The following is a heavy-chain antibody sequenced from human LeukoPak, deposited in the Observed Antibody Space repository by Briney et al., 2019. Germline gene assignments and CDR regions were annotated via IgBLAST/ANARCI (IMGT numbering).Heavy chain of an antibody. J-gene: IGHJ4*02. Sequence: SETLSLTCTVSGGSISSYYWSWIRQPAGKGLEWIGYIYHSGSTYYNPSLKSRVTISVDRSKNQFSLKLSSVTAADTAVYYCARGLARGYSYGGGEDYWGQGTLVTVSS. CDR2: IYHSGST. V-gene: IGHV4-59*06. CDR1: GGSISSYY. CDR3: ARGLARGYSYGGGEDY. D-gene: IGHD5-18*01.